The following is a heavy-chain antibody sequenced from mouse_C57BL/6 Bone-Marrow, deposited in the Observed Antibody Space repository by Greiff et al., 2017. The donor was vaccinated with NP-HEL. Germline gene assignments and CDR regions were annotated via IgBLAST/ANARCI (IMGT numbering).Heavy chain of an antibody. V-gene: IGHV1-22*01. J-gene: IGHJ2*01. Sequence: VQLQQSGPELVKPGASVKMSCKASGYTFTDYNMHWVKQSHGKSLEWIGYINPNNGGTSYNQKFKGKATLTVNKSSSTAYMELRSLTSEDSAVYYCARRVLLRYYFDYWGQGTTLTVSS. CDR2: INPNNGGT. CDR3: ARRVLLRYYFDY. CDR1: GYTFTDYN. D-gene: IGHD1-1*01.